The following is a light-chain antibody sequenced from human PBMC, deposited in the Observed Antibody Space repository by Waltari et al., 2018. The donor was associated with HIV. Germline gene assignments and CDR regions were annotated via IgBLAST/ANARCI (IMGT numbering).Light chain of an antibody. CDR2: DDS. V-gene: IGLV3-21*04. CDR3: QVWDSRSDHWV. CDR1: DIGTKS. J-gene: IGLJ3*02. Sequence: SYVLTQPPSVSVAPGKTATFTCGGADIGTKSVHWCRQKPGQAPVMVIFDDSDRPSGIPERISGSNSGNTATLTISRVEAGDEADYYCQVWDSRSDHWVFGGGTKLTVL.